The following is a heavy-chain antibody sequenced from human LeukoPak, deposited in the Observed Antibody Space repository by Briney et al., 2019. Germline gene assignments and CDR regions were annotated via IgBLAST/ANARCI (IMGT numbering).Heavy chain of an antibody. V-gene: IGHV3-74*01. Sequence: GGSLRLSCAASGFTFSSYWMHWVRQAPGKGLVWVSHINSDGSSTNYADSVKGRFSISRDNAKNTLYLQMNRLRAEDTAVYYCTRDGFRGPDSWGQGTLVTVSS. J-gene: IGHJ4*02. CDR2: INSDGSST. CDR1: GFTFSSYW. D-gene: IGHD3-10*01. CDR3: TRDGFRGPDS.